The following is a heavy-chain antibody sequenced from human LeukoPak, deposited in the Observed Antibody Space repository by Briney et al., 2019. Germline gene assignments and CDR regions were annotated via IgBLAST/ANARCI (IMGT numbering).Heavy chain of an antibody. J-gene: IGHJ6*03. CDR3: AGRGYSYMDV. CDR2: IYYSGTT. Sequence: PSETLSLTCTVSGGSISSTSYYWGWIRQSPGRGLEWIGSIYYSGTTYYNPSLKSRVTISVDTSKNQFSLKLSSVTAADTAVYYCAGRGYSYMDVWGKGTTVTVSS. V-gene: IGHV4-39*01. CDR1: GGSISSTSYY.